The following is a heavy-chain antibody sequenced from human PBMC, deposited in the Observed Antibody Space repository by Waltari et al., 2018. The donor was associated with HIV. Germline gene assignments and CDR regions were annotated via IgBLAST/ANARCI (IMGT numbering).Heavy chain of an antibody. CDR3: ARVGCTATDCYRLGWFDS. V-gene: IGHV3-30*01. D-gene: IGHD2-21*02. Sequence: QEEMVESGGGGVQPGRYLRRSCANSGLGFDAYALHVFRQAPGGGLGSATLATYIRGRAYHAESATSRHPTAQHVSKQAPYLEIHNQRPHDTSVSYSARVGCTATDCYRLGWFDSWGKGTLVTVSS. J-gene: IGHJ5*01. CDR1: GLGFDAYA. CDR2: ATYIRGRA.